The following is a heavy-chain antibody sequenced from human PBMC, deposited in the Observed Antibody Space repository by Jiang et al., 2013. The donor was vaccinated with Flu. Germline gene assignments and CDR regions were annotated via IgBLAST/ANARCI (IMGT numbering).Heavy chain of an antibody. CDR3: ARIRSAAAGAADY. Sequence: PTQTLTLTCTFSGFSLTTGGMCVSWIRQPPGKALEWLARIDWDDDKYYSTSLKTRLTISKDTSKNQVVLTVTNMDPVDTATYYCARIRSAAAGAADYWGQGNPGHRLL. CDR2: IDWDDDK. CDR1: GFSLTTGGMC. J-gene: IGHJ4*02. V-gene: IGHV2-70*11. D-gene: IGHD6-13*01.